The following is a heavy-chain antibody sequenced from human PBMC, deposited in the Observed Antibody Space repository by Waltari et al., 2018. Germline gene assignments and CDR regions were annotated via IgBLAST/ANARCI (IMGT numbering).Heavy chain of an antibody. V-gene: IGHV1-18*01. Sequence: QIQLVQSGAEVKKDGASVKVSCKASGYTFTNYGISWVRQAHGQGREWMGWISAEWMGWRRAYHRNTEYAQRCQGRVTMTIDKSTRTAYMELRSLRSDDTAVYYCARDSRHSSAGTFDIWGQGTVVTVS. CDR1: GYTFTNYG. J-gene: IGHJ3*02. CDR2: ISAEWMGWRRAYHRNT. D-gene: IGHD6-25*01. CDR3: ARDSRHSSAGTFDI.